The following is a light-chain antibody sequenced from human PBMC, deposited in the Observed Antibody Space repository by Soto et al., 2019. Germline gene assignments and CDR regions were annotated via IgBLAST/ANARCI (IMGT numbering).Light chain of an antibody. CDR2: EVS. Sequence: QSALTQPASVSGSPGQSITISCTGTSSDVGGYNYVSWYQQHPGKAPKLMIYEVSNRPSGVSNRFSGSKSGNTASLTISGLQAEDEADYYCSLFTSSSAYVVFGGGTKVTVL. CDR1: SSDVGGYNY. J-gene: IGLJ2*01. V-gene: IGLV2-14*01. CDR3: SLFTSSSAYVV.